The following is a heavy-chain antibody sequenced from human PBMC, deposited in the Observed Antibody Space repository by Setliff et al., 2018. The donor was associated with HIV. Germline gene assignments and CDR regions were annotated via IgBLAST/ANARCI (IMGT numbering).Heavy chain of an antibody. V-gene: IGHV3-23*01. CDR3: APIRDGYNYFFDQ. CDR1: GDSISSHY. D-gene: IGHD5-12*01. Sequence: PSETLSLTCTVSGDSISSHYWSWIRQAPGKGPEWVSAISARSDYTYAADSMKGRFTISRDNSKNTLYLQMNSLRAEDTAIYYCAPIRDGYNYFFDQWGQGTLVTVSS. J-gene: IGHJ4*02. CDR2: ISARSDYT.